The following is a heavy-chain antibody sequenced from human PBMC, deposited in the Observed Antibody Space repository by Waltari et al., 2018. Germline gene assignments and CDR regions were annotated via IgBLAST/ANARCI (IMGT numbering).Heavy chain of an antibody. J-gene: IGHJ4*02. D-gene: IGHD3-9*01. CDR2: ISWNSGSI. CDR1: GFTFDDYA. Sequence: EVQLVESGGGLVQPGRSLRLSCAASGFTFDDYAMHWVRPAPGKGLEWVSGISWNSGSIGYADSVKGRFTIPRDNAKNSLYLQMNSLRAEDTALYYCAKATAYDILTGYPFDYWGQGTLVTVSS. V-gene: IGHV3-9*01. CDR3: AKATAYDILTGYPFDY.